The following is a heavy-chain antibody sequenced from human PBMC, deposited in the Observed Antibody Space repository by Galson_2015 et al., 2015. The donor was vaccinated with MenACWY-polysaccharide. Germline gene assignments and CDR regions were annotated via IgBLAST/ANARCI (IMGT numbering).Heavy chain of an antibody. CDR1: GFTFSSHT. CDR2: ITDSSSSI. V-gene: IGHV3-23*01. CDR3: AKDLGSGSYGTPGYYSGMDV. J-gene: IGHJ6*02. D-gene: IGHD3-10*01. Sequence: SLRLSCAASGFTFSSHTMSWVRQAPGKGLEWVSVITDSSSSIYYADSVKGRFTISRDNSKNTLYLQMNSLRAEDTAVYYCAKDLGSGSYGTPGYYSGMDVWGQGTPVTVPS.